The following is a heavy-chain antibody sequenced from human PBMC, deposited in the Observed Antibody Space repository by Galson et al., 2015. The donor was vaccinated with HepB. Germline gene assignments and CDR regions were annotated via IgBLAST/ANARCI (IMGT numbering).Heavy chain of an antibody. CDR3: ATDRGSYLKVCAFDI. CDR1: GYTLTELS. CDR2: FDPEDGET. V-gene: IGHV1-24*01. J-gene: IGHJ3*02. D-gene: IGHD1-26*01. Sequence: CKVSGYTLTELSMHWVRQAPGKGLEWMGGFDPEDGETIYAQKFQGRVTMTEDTSTDTAYMELSSLRSEDTAVYYCATDRGSYLKVCAFDIWGQGTMVTVSS.